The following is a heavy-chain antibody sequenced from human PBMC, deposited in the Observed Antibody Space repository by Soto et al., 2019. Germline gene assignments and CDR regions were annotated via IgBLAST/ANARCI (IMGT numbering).Heavy chain of an antibody. CDR1: GFTFSSYS. CDR3: AREDYGDSAWYYYYYGMDV. J-gene: IGHJ6*02. Sequence: GGSLRLSCAASGFTFSSYSMNWVRQAPGKGLEWVSYISSSSSTIYYADSVKGRFTISRDNAKNSLYLQMNSLRDEDTAVYYCAREDYGDSAWYYYYYGMDVWGQGTTVTVSS. D-gene: IGHD4-17*01. CDR2: ISSSSSTI. V-gene: IGHV3-48*02.